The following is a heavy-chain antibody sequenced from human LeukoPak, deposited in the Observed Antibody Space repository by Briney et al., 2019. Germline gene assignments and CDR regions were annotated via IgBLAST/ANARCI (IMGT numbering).Heavy chain of an antibody. V-gene: IGHV3-7*01. CDR2: IKQDGSEG. CDR1: GFTFSSYW. CDR3: ARAGILWGDY. J-gene: IGHJ4*02. D-gene: IGHD2-15*01. Sequence: PGGSLRLSCAASGFTFSSYWMSWVRQAPGKGLEWVASIKQDGSEGYYVDSVKGRFAIPRDNTKNSLYLQMNSLRAEDTAVYYCARAGILWGDYWGQGTLVTVSS.